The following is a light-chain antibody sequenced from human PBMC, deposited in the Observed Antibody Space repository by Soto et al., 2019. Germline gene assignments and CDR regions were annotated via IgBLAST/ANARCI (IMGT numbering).Light chain of an antibody. V-gene: IGKV3-15*01. CDR2: GAS. CDR1: QSVNSN. J-gene: IGKJ2*01. Sequence: EIVITQSPVTLSVSPGERATLSCRASQSVNSNLAWYQQKPGLAPRLLIYGASTRATGIPARFSGSGSGTEFTLTISSLQSEDFAVYYCQQYNNWPPYTFGQGTKVDIK. CDR3: QQYNNWPPYT.